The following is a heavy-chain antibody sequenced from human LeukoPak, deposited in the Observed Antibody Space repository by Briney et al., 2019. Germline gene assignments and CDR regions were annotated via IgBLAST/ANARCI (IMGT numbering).Heavy chain of an antibody. CDR2: IYPGDSDT. CDR3: ASSAGGSSWATHY. V-gene: IGHV5-51*01. CDR1: GYSFNTYW. D-gene: IGHD6-13*01. Sequence: GESLKISCKGSGYSFNTYWIGWVRQMPGKGLEWMGIIYPGDSDTRYSPSFQGQVTISADKSISTAYLQWSSLKASDTAMYYCASSAGGSSWATHYWGQGTLVTVSS. J-gene: IGHJ4*02.